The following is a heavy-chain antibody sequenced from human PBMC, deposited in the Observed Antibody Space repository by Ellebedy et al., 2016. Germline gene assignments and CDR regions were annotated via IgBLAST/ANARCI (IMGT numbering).Heavy chain of an antibody. J-gene: IGHJ4*02. Sequence: SETLSLXCTVSGGSISSYYWSWIRQPPGKGLEWIGYIYYSGSTNYNPSLKSRVTISVDTSKNQFSLKLSSVTAADTAVYYCASAPRPAEYDYWGQGTLVTVSS. CDR2: IYYSGST. V-gene: IGHV4-59*13. CDR1: GGSISSYY. D-gene: IGHD2-2*01. CDR3: ASAPRPAEYDY.